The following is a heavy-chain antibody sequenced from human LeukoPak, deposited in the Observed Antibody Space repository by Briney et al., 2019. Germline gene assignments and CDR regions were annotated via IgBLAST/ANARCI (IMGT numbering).Heavy chain of an antibody. Sequence: ASVKVSCKASGCTFTDYYIHWVRQAPGQGLEWMGWINPDSGGTNYAQNFRGRVTMTRDTSISTTYMELSRLRSDDTAVYYCARSNNWYVYYFDHWGLGTLVTVSS. CDR2: INPDSGGT. V-gene: IGHV1-2*02. J-gene: IGHJ4*02. CDR3: ARSNNWYVYYFDH. D-gene: IGHD1-1*01. CDR1: GCTFTDYY.